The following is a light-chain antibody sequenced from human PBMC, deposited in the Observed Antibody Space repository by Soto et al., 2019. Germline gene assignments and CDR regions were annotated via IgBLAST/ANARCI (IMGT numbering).Light chain of an antibody. CDR1: QGINIS. CDR3: LLDCSYFWA. CDR2: AAS. Sequence: IKITQSPATVSASVGDSVTITCRASQGINISLAWFQQKPGKAPNLLISAASILQTGVPSRFSGSGSGTDFTLTISSLQPEDFAPYYCLLDCSYFWAFGHRAKVDI. V-gene: IGKV1-6*01. J-gene: IGKJ1*01.